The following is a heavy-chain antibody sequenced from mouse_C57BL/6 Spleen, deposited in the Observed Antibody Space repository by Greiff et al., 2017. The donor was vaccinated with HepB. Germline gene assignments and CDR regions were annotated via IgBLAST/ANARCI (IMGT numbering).Heavy chain of an antibody. CDR1: GYTFTSYT. CDR2: INPSSGYT. CDR3: ARDGSSYVNAMDY. Sequence: QVQLQQSGAELARPGASVEMSCKASGYTFTSYTMHWVKQRPGQGLEWIGYINPSSGYTKYNQKFKDKATLTADKSSSTAYMQLSSLTSEDSAVYYCARDGSSYVNAMDYWGQGTSVTVSS. D-gene: IGHD1-1*01. V-gene: IGHV1-4*01. J-gene: IGHJ4*01.